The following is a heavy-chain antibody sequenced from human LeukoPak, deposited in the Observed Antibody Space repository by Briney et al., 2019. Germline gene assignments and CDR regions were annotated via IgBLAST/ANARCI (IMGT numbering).Heavy chain of an antibody. CDR1: GFTFDDYS. Sequence: PSRSLRLSCTASGFTFDDYSMHWVRQAPGKGLEWVSGISWSGGIIGYADSVKGRFTISRDNAKNSLYLQMSSLRADDMALYYCAKQVERRGALDYWGQGTLVTVSS. D-gene: IGHD1-1*01. J-gene: IGHJ4*02. V-gene: IGHV3-9*03. CDR3: AKQVERRGALDY. CDR2: ISWSGGII.